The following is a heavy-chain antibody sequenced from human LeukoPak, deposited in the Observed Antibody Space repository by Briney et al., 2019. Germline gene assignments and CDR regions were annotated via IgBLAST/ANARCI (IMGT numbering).Heavy chain of an antibody. CDR2: FDPEDGET. CDR1: GYTLTELS. V-gene: IGHV1-24*01. J-gene: IGHJ4*02. D-gene: IGHD3-3*01. CDR3: ATAPEGERFLVW. Sequence: ASVKVSCKVSGYTLTELSMHWVRQAPGKGLEWMGGFDPEDGETIYAQKFQGRVTMTEDTSTVTAYMELSSLRSEDTAVYYCATAPEGERFLVWWGQGTLVTVSS.